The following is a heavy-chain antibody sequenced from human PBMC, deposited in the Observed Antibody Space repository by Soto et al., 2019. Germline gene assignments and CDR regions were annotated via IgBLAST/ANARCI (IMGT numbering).Heavy chain of an antibody. CDR2: IYYSGST. CDR3: ARDPGDGYNYGAFDI. J-gene: IGHJ3*02. Sequence: SETLSLTCTVSGGSVSSGSYYWSWIRQPPGKGLEWIGYIYYSGSTNYNPSLKSRVTISVDTSKNQFSLKLSSVTAADTAVYYCARDPGDGYNYGAFDIWGQGTMVT. D-gene: IGHD5-12*01. CDR1: GGSVSSGSYY. V-gene: IGHV4-61*01.